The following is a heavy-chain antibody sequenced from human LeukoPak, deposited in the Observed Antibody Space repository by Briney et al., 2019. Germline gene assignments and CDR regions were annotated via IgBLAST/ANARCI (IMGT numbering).Heavy chain of an antibody. J-gene: IGHJ4*02. D-gene: IGHD6-13*01. CDR2: IGAYNGNT. CDR1: GYTFTSYG. Sequence: ASVKVSCKASGYTFTSYGISWVRQAPGQGLEWMGWIGAYNGNTNYAQKLQGRVTMTTDTSTSTAYMELRSLRSDDTAVYYCAREISRPEVGDYWGQGTLVTVSS. CDR3: AREISRPEVGDY. V-gene: IGHV1-18*01.